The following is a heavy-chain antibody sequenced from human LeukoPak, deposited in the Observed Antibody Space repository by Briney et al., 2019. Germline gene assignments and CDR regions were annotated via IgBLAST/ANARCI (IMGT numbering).Heavy chain of an antibody. V-gene: IGHV3-23*01. CDR1: GFTFSSYD. J-gene: IGHJ4*02. D-gene: IGHD5-18*01. CDR3: AKAGSGYNFGGFV. Sequence: GGSLRLSCAASGFTFSSYDMSWVRQAPGKGLEWVSTISSGGGRTYYADSVKGRFTISRDNSKNTLSLQMNSLRAEDTAVYYCAKAGSGYNFGGFVWGQGALVTVSS. CDR2: ISSGGGRT.